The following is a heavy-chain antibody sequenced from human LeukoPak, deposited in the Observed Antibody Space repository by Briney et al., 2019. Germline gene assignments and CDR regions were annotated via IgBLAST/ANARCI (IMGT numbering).Heavy chain of an antibody. CDR2: INSDGSST. V-gene: IGHV3-74*01. CDR3: ARVGWYYDSSGLANFDY. CDR1: GFTFSSYW. Sequence: QPGGSLRLSCAASGFTFSSYWMHWVRQAPGKGLVWVSRINSDGSSTSYADSVKGRFTISRDNAKNTLYLQVNSLRAEDTAVYYCARVGWYYDSSGLANFDYWGQGTLVTVSS. J-gene: IGHJ4*02. D-gene: IGHD3-22*01.